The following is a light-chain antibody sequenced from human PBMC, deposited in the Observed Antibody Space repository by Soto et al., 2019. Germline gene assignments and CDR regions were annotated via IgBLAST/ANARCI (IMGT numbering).Light chain of an antibody. J-gene: IGLJ1*01. V-gene: IGLV2-11*01. CDR2: DVS. CDR3: CSYAGTYSYV. CDR1: SSDVGAYNY. Sequence: QSVLTQPRSVSGSPGQSVTISCTGTSSDVGAYNYVSWYQQHPGKAPKFLIYDVSKRPSGVPDRFSDSKSDNTASLTISGLQAEDEADYYCCSYAGTYSYVFGTGTKLTVL.